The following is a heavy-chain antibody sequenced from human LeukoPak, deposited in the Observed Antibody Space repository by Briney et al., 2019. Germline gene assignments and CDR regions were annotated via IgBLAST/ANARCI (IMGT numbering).Heavy chain of an antibody. V-gene: IGHV4-59*01. CDR3: ARVLVVPAAIGWFDP. D-gene: IGHD2-2*02. J-gene: IGHJ5*02. CDR1: GGSISSYY. Sequence: SETLSLTCTVSGGSISSYYWSWIRQPPGKGLEWIGYIYYSGSTNYNPSLKSRVTISVDTSKNQFSLKLSSVTAADTAVYYCARVLVVPAAIGWFDPWGQGTLVNVSS. CDR2: IYYSGST.